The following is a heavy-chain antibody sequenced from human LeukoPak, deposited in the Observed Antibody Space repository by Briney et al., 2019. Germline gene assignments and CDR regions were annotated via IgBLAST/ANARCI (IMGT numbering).Heavy chain of an antibody. Sequence: SETLSLTCTVSGGSISSYYWSWIRQPPGKGLEWIGCVNDSGSPKYDPSLQSRVTISGDTSKNQFFLKVTFVTAADTAVYYCAGGNFYDSRGHPYHFHFWGQGTLVSVSS. V-gene: IGHV4-59*01. CDR2: VNDSGSP. CDR1: GGSISSYY. D-gene: IGHD3-22*01. J-gene: IGHJ4*02. CDR3: AGGNFYDSRGHPYHFHF.